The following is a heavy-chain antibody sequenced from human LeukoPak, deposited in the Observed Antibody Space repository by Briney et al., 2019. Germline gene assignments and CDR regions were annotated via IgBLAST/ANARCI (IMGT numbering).Heavy chain of an antibody. CDR3: AKSLTEAAAATGVDY. Sequence: GGSLRLSCAASGFTVSSNYMSWVHQAPGKGLEWVSVIYSGGSTYYADSVKSRFTISTDNSKNSLNLQIISLRAEDTAVYYGAKSLTEAAAATGVDYWGQGTLVTVSS. CDR1: GFTVSSNY. CDR2: IYSGGST. V-gene: IGHV3-66*01. D-gene: IGHD6-13*01. J-gene: IGHJ4*02.